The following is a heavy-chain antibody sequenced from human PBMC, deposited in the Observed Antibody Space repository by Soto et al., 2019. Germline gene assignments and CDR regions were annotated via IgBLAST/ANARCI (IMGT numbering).Heavy chain of an antibody. CDR3: ARVGAIVGANSGDY. D-gene: IGHD1-26*01. CDR1: GGSISSGDFY. V-gene: IGHV4-30-4*01. J-gene: IGHJ4*02. Sequence: LSLTCSVSGGSISSGDFYWSWIRQPPGKGLEWIGYIYYSGSTYYNPSLRSRVAISLDTSNNQFSLKLSSVTAADTAVYYCARVGAIVGANSGDYWGQGTLVTVSS. CDR2: IYYSGST.